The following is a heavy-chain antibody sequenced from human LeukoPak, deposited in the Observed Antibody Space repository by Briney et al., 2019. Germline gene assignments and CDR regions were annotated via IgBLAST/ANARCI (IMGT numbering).Heavy chain of an antibody. CDR1: GFAFTNSW. Sequence: PGGSLRLSCSASGFAFTNSWMHWVRQAPGKGLVWVSRINSDGDITKYANSVKGRFTISRDNAKNTLYLQMDSLRAEDTAVFYCVRGDNAFDYWGQGTLVTVSS. CDR2: INSDGDIT. D-gene: IGHD1-1*01. J-gene: IGHJ4*02. V-gene: IGHV3-74*01. CDR3: VRGDNAFDY.